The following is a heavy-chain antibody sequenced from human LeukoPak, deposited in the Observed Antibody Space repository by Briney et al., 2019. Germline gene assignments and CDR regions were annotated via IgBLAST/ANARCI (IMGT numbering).Heavy chain of an antibody. J-gene: IGHJ4*02. CDR3: ARASTSIAAAGTSLDY. Sequence: TSETLSLTCAVYGGSFSGYYWSWIRQPPGKGLEWIGEINHSGSTNYNPSLKSRVTIPVDTSKNQFSLKLSSVTAADTAVYYCARASTSIAAAGTSLDYWGQGTLVTVSS. D-gene: IGHD6-13*01. CDR1: GGSFSGYY. CDR2: INHSGST. V-gene: IGHV4-34*01.